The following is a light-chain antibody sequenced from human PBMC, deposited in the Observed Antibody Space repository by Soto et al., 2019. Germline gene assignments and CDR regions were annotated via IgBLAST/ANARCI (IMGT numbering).Light chain of an antibody. CDR2: EVI. Sequence: QSLLTQPPSSSGSPGQSVTISCTGTISDIGYYKYVSWYQQHPGKAPKLIIYEVIKRPSGVTDRFSGSKSGNTASLTVSGLQAEDEADYYCSSYAGSNLGVFGTGTKVNVL. J-gene: IGLJ1*01. CDR3: SSYAGSNLGV. V-gene: IGLV2-8*01. CDR1: ISDIGYYKY.